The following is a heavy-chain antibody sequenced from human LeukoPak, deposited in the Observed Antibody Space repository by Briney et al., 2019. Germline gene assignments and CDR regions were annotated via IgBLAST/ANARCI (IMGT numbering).Heavy chain of an antibody. J-gene: IGHJ4*02. CDR1: GFTFDDYA. CDR2: ISWNSGSI. D-gene: IGHD1/OR15-1a*01. CDR3: AKDNSGTFDY. V-gene: IGHV3-9*01. Sequence: LRLSCAASGFTFDDYAMHWVRHAPGKGLEWVSGISWNSGSIGYADSVKGRFTISRDNAKNSLYLQMNSLRAEDTALYYCAKDNSGTFDYWGQGTLVTVSS.